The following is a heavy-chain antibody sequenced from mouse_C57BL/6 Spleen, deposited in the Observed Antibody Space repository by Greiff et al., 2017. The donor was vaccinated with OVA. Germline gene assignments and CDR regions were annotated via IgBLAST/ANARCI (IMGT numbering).Heavy chain of an antibody. J-gene: IGHJ3*01. CDR1: GYTFTSYW. V-gene: IGHV1-59*01. CDR3: ARTGSNWFAY. D-gene: IGHD2-5*01. Sequence: VQLQQPGAELVRPGTSVKLSCKASGYTFTSYWMHWVKQRPGQGLKWIGVIDPSDSYTNYNQKFKGKATLTVDTSSSTAYMQLSSLTSEDSAVYYCARTGSNWFAYWGQGTLVTVSA. CDR2: IDPSDSYT.